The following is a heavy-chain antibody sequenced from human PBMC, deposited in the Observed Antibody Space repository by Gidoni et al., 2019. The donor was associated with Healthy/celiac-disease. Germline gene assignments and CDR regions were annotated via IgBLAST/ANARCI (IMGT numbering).Heavy chain of an antibody. J-gene: IGHJ4*02. V-gene: IGHV1-69*02. Sequence: QVQLVQSGAAVTKPGSSVKVSCKASGVTFCSYTTSWVRQDPGQGLEWMGRIIPILGIANYAQKFKGRVTITADKSTSTAYMELSSLRSEDTAVYYCATTEDYYDSSGYSFYYWGQGTLVTVSS. D-gene: IGHD3-22*01. CDR1: GVTFCSYT. CDR2: IIPILGIA. CDR3: ATTEDYYDSSGYSFYY.